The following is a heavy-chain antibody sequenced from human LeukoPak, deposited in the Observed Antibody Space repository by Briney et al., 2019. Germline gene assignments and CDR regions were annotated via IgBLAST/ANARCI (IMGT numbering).Heavy chain of an antibody. CDR2: ISGSGGST. Sequence: GGSLRLSCAASGFTFSTYAMSWVRQAPGKGLEWVSAISGSGGSTYYADSVKGRFTISRDNAKNSLYLQMNSLRTEDTAIYYCVKDRDFDYWGQGILVTVSS. J-gene: IGHJ4*02. CDR1: GFTFSTYA. CDR3: VKDRDFDY. V-gene: IGHV3-23*01.